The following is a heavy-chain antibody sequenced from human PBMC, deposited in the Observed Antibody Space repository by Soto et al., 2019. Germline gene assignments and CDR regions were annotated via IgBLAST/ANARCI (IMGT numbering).Heavy chain of an antibody. D-gene: IGHD1-7*01. V-gene: IGHV3-72*01. CDR3: ARRITGTPPADGGS. Sequence: EVQLVESGGDLVQPGGSLRLSCAVSGFTFSDHYMDWVRQAPGKGLEWVGRIRNIANSYTTDYAASVKGRFTISRDDSKKSLYRQMNSLKTEDTAMYYCARRITGTPPADGGSWGQGTLVTVSS. J-gene: IGHJ5*02. CDR1: GFTFSDHY. CDR2: IRNIANSYTT.